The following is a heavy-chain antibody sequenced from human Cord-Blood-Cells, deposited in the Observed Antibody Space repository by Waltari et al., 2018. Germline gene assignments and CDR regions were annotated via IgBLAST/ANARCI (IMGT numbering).Heavy chain of an antibody. D-gene: IGHD3-22*01. CDR3: ASYLVYYYDSSGYFDY. J-gene: IGHJ4*02. CDR1: GGSISSSSYY. CDR2: IYYRGST. V-gene: IGHV4-39*01. Sequence: QLQLQESGPGLVKPSETLSLTCTVSGGSISSSSYYWGWIRQPPGKGLEWIGSIYYRGSTYYNPSLKSRVAISVDTSKNPYSLKLGSVTAADTAVYYCASYLVYYYDSSGYFDYWGQGTLVTVSS.